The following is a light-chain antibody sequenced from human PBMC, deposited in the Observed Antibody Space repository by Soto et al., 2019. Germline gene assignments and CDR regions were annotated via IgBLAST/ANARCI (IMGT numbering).Light chain of an antibody. Sequence: DIQMTQSPSTLSASVGDRVTITCRASQSISSWLAWYQQRPGRAPKLLIYKASNLEGGVPSRFSGSGSGTELTLTISSLHPDGFATYYWPQYYTYPWTFGPGTKVEIK. CDR1: QSISSW. J-gene: IGKJ1*01. CDR2: KAS. V-gene: IGKV1-5*03. CDR3: PQYYTYPWT.